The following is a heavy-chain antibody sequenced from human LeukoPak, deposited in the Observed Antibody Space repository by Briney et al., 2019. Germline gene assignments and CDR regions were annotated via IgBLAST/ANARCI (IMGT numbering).Heavy chain of an antibody. V-gene: IGHV1-2*02. D-gene: IGHD6-19*01. J-gene: IGHJ4*02. CDR1: VSTLTCYY. Sequence: GASVTVSFTSSVSTLTCYYLHWVRQAPGQGLEWMGWINPNTGATHSAQKFQGRITITRDSSISTAYMDLSRLRSDDPAVCCCARDRVGSGWPRPYYFEVWGQGTLVTVSS. CDR2: INPNTGAT. CDR3: ARDRVGSGWPRPYYFEV.